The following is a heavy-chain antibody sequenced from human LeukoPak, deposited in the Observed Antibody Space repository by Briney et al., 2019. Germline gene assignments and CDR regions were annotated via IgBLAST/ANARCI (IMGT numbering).Heavy chain of an antibody. CDR1: GFTVSSNY. V-gene: IGHV3-53*01. CDR2: IYSGGST. Sequence: GGSLRLSCAASGFTVSSNYMSWVRQAPGRGLEWVSVIYSGGSTYYADSVKGRFTISRDNSKNTLYLQMNSLRADDTAVYYCARDGYKSDPYYFDYWGQGTLVTVSS. CDR3: ARDGYKSDPYYFDY. J-gene: IGHJ4*02. D-gene: IGHD5-24*01.